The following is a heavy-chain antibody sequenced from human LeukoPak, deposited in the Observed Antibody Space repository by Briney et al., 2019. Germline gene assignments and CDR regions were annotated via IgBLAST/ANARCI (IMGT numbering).Heavy chain of an antibody. CDR3: AKGGWLDD. J-gene: IGHJ4*02. CDR1: GFNFNKYD. Sequence: HGGSLRLSCAASGFNFNKYDMTWARQAPGKGLEWVSTITGRSDKTYYTDSVKGRFVTSRDNSKDTLYLQMNSLRAEDTALYYCAKGGWLDDLGQGALVTVSS. V-gene: IGHV3-23*01. D-gene: IGHD6-19*01. CDR2: ITGRSDKT.